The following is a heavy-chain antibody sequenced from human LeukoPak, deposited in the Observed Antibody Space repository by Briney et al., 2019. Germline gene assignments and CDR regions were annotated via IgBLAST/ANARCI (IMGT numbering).Heavy chain of an antibody. J-gene: IGHJ4*02. CDR2: ISGSGGNT. CDR3: AKYCSSTSCSYFDY. V-gene: IGHV3-23*01. Sequence: GGSLRLSCAASGFTFSSYAMSWVRQAPGKGLEWVSAISGSGGNTYHADSVKGRFTISRDNSKNTLYLQMNSLRAEDTAVYYCAKYCSSTSCSYFDYWGQGTLVTVSS. D-gene: IGHD2-2*01. CDR1: GFTFSSYA.